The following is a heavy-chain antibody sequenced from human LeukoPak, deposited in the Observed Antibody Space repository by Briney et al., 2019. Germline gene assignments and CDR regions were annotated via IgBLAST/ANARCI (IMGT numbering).Heavy chain of an antibody. Sequence: PSETLSLTCTVSGGSISSGSYYWSWLRQPAGKGLEWIGRIYTSGSTNYNPSLKSRVTISVDTSKNQFSLKLSSVTAADTAVYYCARNSGYDLNWFDPWGQGTLVTVSS. D-gene: IGHD5-12*01. V-gene: IGHV4-61*02. CDR2: IYTSGST. CDR3: ARNSGYDLNWFDP. J-gene: IGHJ5*02. CDR1: GGSISSGSYY.